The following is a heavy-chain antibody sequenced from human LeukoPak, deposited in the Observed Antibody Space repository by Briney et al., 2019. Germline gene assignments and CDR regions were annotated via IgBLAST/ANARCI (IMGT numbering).Heavy chain of an antibody. J-gene: IGHJ6*02. CDR2: INSYGSST. Sequence: QPGGSLRLSCAASGFTFSSSWMHWVRQAPGKGLVWVSRINSYGSSTSYADSVKGRFTISRDNAKNTLYLQMNSLRAEDTAVYYCARDGSGSYNPNYYYYGMDVWGQGTTVTVSS. CDR1: GFTFSSSW. CDR3: ARDGSGSYNPNYYYYGMDV. D-gene: IGHD1-26*01. V-gene: IGHV3-74*01.